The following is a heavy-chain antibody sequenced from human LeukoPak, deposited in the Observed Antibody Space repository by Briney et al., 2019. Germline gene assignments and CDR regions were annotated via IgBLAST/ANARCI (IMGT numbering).Heavy chain of an antibody. J-gene: IGHJ4*02. CDR2: FDPEDGET. V-gene: IGHV1-24*01. CDR1: GYTLTELS. CDR3: AIDSPNKGYSSGWRNFDY. Sequence: ASVKVSCKVSGYTLTELSMHWVRQAPGKGLEWMGGFDPEDGETIYAQKFQGRVTMTEDTSTDTAYMELSSLRSEDTAVYYCAIDSPNKGYSSGWRNFDYWGQGTLVTVSS. D-gene: IGHD6-19*01.